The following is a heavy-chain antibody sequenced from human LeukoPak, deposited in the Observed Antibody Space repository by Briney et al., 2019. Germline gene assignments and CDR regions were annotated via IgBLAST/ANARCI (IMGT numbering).Heavy chain of an antibody. D-gene: IGHD3-22*01. CDR2: ISSSGSTI. Sequence: PGGSLRLSCAASGFTFSSYGMHWVRQAPGKGLEWVSYISSSGSTIYYADSVKGRFTISRDNAENSLCLQMSGLRAEDTAVYYCARVSDSSGFYPYYFDYWGQGTLVTVSS. CDR3: ARVSDSSGFYPYYFDY. V-gene: IGHV3-48*04. J-gene: IGHJ4*02. CDR1: GFTFSSYG.